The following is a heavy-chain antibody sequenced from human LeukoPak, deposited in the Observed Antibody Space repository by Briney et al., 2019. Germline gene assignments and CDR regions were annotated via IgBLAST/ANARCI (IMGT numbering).Heavy chain of an antibody. CDR1: GFTFSSYA. V-gene: IGHV3-23*01. D-gene: IGHD6-19*01. J-gene: IGHJ4*02. CDR3: AKDLYATGWWGYFDY. Sequence: PGGSLRLSCAASGFTFSSYAMSWVRQAPGKGLEWVSTISGSGGGGTTYYADSAKGRFTISRDNSKNKLYLQMNSLRAEDTAVYSCAKDLYATGWWGYFDYWGQGTLVTVSS. CDR2: ISGSGGGGTT.